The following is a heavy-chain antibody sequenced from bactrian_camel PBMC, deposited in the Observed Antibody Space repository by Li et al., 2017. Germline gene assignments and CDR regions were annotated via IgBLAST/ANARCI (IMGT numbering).Heavy chain of an antibody. D-gene: IGHD2*01. V-gene: IGHV3S31*01. CDR2: IYTAVGTT. CDR1: GYTSSFC. Sequence: VQLVESGGGSVQAGGSLSLSCAASGYTSSFCMGWFRQAPGTEREGIATIYTAVGTTYYHTAVKGRFTISRDNVKNTLYLQMNNLKPEDTANYFCAYLYRRSLVAGLTNWAYYGHGTQVTVS. J-gene: IGHJ4*01.